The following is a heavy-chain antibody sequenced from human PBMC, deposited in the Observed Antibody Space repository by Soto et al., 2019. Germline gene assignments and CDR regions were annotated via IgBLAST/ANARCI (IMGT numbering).Heavy chain of an antibody. CDR2: ISGSGGST. V-gene: IGHV3-23*01. CDR3: AKNFVVVPAAILT. Sequence: GGSLRLSCAASGFTFSSYAMSWVRQAPGKGLEWVSAISGSGGSTYYADSVKGRFTTSRDNSKNTLYLQMNSLRAEDTAVYYCAKNFVVVPAAILTRGQGTLVTVSS. CDR1: GFTFSSYA. J-gene: IGHJ4*02. D-gene: IGHD2-2*01.